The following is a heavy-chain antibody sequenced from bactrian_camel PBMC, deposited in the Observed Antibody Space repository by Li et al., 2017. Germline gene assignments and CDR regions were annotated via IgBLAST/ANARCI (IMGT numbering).Heavy chain of an antibody. V-gene: IGHV3-2*01. Sequence: HVQLVESGGNLVKPGGSLRLSCACSGFAFSSYYMRWIRQAPGKELEWIAFIHTGGGGPVYADSVKGRFAISRDNTKNMLYLQMNSLKSEDTALYYCATPEYGGPRRGLSIWGQGTQVTVS. CDR3: ATPEYGGPRRGLSI. D-gene: IGHD6*01. CDR2: IHTGGGGP. J-gene: IGHJ4*01. CDR1: GFAFSSYY.